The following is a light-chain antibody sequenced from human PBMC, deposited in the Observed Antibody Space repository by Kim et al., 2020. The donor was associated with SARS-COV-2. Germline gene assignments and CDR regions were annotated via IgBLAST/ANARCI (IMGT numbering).Light chain of an antibody. CDR2: RRD. CDR1: TSNNETNF. J-gene: IGLJ2*01. CDR3: AAWDDSLVV. Sequence: PGLSVSCSGSGSTSNNETNFVYWYQQIPGTAPNLHIHRRDQRPSAVPDRVSGSKSGTSASLAISGLRSEDEAYYYCAAWDDSLVVFGGGTQLTVL. V-gene: IGLV1-47*01.